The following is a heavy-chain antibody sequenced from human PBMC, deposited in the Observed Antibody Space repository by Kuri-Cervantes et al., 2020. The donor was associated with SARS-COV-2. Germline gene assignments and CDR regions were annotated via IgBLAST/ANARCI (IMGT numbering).Heavy chain of an antibody. Sequence: GGSLRLSCTVSGGSISSHYWSWIRQPPGKGLEWVSTITISGLSTHYADSVKGRFTISRDNSKNTVYLQMNSLRADDTAVYYCAKIAGYNSGWYDDWGQGTLVTVSS. V-gene: IGHV3-23*01. J-gene: IGHJ5*02. CDR1: GGSISSHY. D-gene: IGHD6-19*01. CDR2: ITISGLST. CDR3: AKIAGYNSGWYDD.